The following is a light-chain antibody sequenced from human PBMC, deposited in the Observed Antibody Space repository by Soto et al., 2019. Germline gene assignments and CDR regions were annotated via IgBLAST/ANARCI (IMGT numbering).Light chain of an antibody. Sequence: EIVLTQSPATLSLSPGERATLSCRPSPSVTTYLPWYQQKPGQPPRLLIYGAFNRAAGIPARFSGSGSGTDFTLTISSLEPEDSAVYYCQQRNIWPPVTFGQGTRLEIK. CDR3: QQRNIWPPVT. CDR1: PSVTTY. V-gene: IGKV3-11*01. CDR2: GAF. J-gene: IGKJ5*01.